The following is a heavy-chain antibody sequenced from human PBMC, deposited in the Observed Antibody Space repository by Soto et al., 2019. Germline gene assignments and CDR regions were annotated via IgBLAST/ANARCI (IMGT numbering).Heavy chain of an antibody. Sequence: SETLSLTCAVSGDSISSSNWWSWVRQPPGKGLEWIGEIYHSGSTNYNPSLKSRVTISVDKSKNQFSLKVTSVTAADTAVYYCARLHGYCISSSCHGHYAMDVWGQGTTVTVSS. J-gene: IGHJ6*02. CDR2: IYHSGST. V-gene: IGHV4-4*02. CDR3: ARLHGYCISSSCHGHYAMDV. CDR1: GDSISSSNW. D-gene: IGHD2-2*01.